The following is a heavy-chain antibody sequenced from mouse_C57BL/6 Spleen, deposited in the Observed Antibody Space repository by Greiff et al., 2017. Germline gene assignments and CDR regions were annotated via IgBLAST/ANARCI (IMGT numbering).Heavy chain of an antibody. V-gene: IGHV3-6*01. Sequence: ESGPGLVKPSQSLSLTCSVTGYSITSGYYWNWIRQFPGNKLEWMGYISYDGSNNYNPSLKNRISITRDTSKNQFFLKLNSVTTEDTATYYCARDYGSTAWFADWGQGTLVTVSA. CDR1: GYSITSGYY. D-gene: IGHD1-1*01. J-gene: IGHJ3*01. CDR3: ARDYGSTAWFAD. CDR2: ISYDGSN.